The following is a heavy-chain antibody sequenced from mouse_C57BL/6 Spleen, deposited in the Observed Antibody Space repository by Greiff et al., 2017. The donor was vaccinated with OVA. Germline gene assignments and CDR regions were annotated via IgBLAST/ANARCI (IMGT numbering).Heavy chain of an antibody. J-gene: IGHJ4*01. CDR2: IDPSDSYT. CDR1: GYTFTSYW. Sequence: QVQLQQPGAELVKPGASVKLSCKASGYTFTSYWMQWVKQRPGQGLEWIGEIDPSDSYTNYNQKFKGKATLTVDTSSSTAYMQLSSLTSEDSAVDYCARYRRFYGSTHMDYWGQGTSVTVSS. D-gene: IGHD1-1*01. V-gene: IGHV1-50*01. CDR3: ARYRRFYGSTHMDY.